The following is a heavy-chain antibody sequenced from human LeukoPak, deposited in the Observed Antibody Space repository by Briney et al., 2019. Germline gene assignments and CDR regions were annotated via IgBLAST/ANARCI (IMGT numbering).Heavy chain of an antibody. CDR3: ATAPGYSSRS. J-gene: IGHJ4*02. CDR1: GFIFSGYG. V-gene: IGHV3-30*19. CDR2: ISYDGSNK. Sequence: GGSLRLSCEASGFIFSGYGMHWVRQAPGKGLEWVALISYDGSNKYYADSVKGRFTISRDNSKNTLYLQMNSLRAEDTAVYYCATAPGYSSRSGGQGTLVTVSS. D-gene: IGHD6-13*01.